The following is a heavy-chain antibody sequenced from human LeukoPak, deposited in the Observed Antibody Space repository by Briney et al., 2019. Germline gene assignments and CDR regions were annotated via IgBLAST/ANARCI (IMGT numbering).Heavy chain of an antibody. J-gene: IGHJ4*02. V-gene: IGHV4-59*01. CDR3: ARGDEYFDY. Sequence: PSETLSLTCAVYGGSFSGYYWSWIRQPPGKGLEWIGYIYYSGSTNYNPSLKSRVTISVDTSKNQFSLKLSSVTAADTAVYYCARGDEYFDYWGQGTLVTVSS. CDR1: GGSFSGYY. CDR2: IYYSGST.